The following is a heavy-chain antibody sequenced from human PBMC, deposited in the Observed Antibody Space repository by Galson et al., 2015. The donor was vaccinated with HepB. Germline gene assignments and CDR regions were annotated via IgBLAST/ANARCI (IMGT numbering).Heavy chain of an antibody. V-gene: IGHV3-23*01. CDR2: ISASGIST. CDR1: GFTFNTYA. J-gene: IGHJ4*02. CDR3: AKDATYYDYGDSYSDY. D-gene: IGHD4-17*01. Sequence: SLRLSCAASGFTFNTYAMSWVRQAPGKGLEWVAAISASGISTYYADSMRGRFTISRDNSKNTLYLQMNIVGAEDTAIYYYAKDATYYDYGDSYSDYWGQGTLVTVST.